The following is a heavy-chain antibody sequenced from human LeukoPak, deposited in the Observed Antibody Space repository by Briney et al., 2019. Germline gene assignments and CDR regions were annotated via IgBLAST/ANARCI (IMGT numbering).Heavy chain of an antibody. CDR3: AKLSSRIRYYFDY. CDR2: ISGSGGST. D-gene: IGHD6-13*01. J-gene: IGHJ4*02. CDR1: GFTFSSYA. Sequence: GGSLRLSCAASGFTFSSYAMSWVRLAPGKGLEWVSAISGSGGSTYYADSVKGRFTISRDNSKNTLYLQMNSLRAEDTAVYYCAKLSSRIRYYFDYWGQGTLVTVSS. V-gene: IGHV3-23*01.